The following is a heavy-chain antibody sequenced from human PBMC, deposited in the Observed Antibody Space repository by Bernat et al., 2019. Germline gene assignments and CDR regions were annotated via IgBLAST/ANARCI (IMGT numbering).Heavy chain of an antibody. Sequence: QVQLQQWGAGLLKPSETLSLTCAVYGGSFSGYYWTWIRQPPGKGLEWIGEINHSGSTNYNPSLKSRVTISVDTSKNQLSLKLSSVTAADTAVYYCAGGKGVVTAIWGQGTLVTVSS. D-gene: IGHD2-21*02. V-gene: IGHV4-34*01. CDR2: INHSGST. CDR3: AGGKGVVTAI. CDR1: GGSFSGYY. J-gene: IGHJ4*02.